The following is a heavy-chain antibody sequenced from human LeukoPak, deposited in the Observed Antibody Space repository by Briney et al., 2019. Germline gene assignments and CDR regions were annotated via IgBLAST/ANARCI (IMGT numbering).Heavy chain of an antibody. D-gene: IGHD3-9*01. Sequence: SETLSLTCAVSGYSISSGYYWGWIRQPPGRGLEWIGTSYHSGSTYYNPSPKSRVTISVDTSKNQFSLKLSSVTAADTAVYYCARRYYSSPRSFDYWGQGTLVTVSS. CDR3: ARRYYSSPRSFDY. CDR1: GYSISSGYY. V-gene: IGHV4-38-2*01. CDR2: SYHSGST. J-gene: IGHJ4*02.